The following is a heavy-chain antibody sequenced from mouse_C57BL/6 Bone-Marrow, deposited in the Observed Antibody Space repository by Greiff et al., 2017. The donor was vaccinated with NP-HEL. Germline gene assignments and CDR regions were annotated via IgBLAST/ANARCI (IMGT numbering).Heavy chain of an antibody. CDR1: GYSITSGYY. Sequence: EVQLVESGPGLVKPSQSLSLTCSVTGYSITSGYYWNWIRQFPGNKLEWMGYISYDGSNNYNPTLNNQISITRDTSKNKFFLNLNSVTTEDTATYYCARYYGHWYFDVWGTGTTVTVSS. CDR3: ARYYGHWYFDV. V-gene: IGHV3-6*01. D-gene: IGHD1-1*01. CDR2: ISYDGSN. J-gene: IGHJ1*03.